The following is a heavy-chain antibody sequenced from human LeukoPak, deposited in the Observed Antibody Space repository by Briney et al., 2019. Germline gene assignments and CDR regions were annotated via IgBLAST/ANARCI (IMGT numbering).Heavy chain of an antibody. J-gene: IGHJ4*02. CDR1: GFTLSSFA. D-gene: IGHD3-10*01. CDR3: ARGSNLSRSGSYFPFDC. Sequence: GGSLRLSCVASGFTLSSFAMHWVRQAPGKGLEWVAVLSHDDINEFYSDSVKGRFTISRDNSKNTVYLQMNSLRAEDTAVYYCARGSNLSRSGSYFPFDCWGQGTLVTVSS. V-gene: IGHV3-30*03. CDR2: LSHDDINE.